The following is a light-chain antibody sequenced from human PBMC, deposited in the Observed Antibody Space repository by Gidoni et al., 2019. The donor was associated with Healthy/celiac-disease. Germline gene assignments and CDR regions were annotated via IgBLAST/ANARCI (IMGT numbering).Light chain of an antibody. J-gene: IGKJ4*01. CDR2: DAS. Sequence: EIVLTQSPATLSLSPRERATLSCRASQSVSSYLAWYQQKPGQAPRLLIYDASNRATGIPARFSGSGSGTDCTLTISSLEPEDFAVYYCQQRSNWPPATFGGGTKVEIK. CDR1: QSVSSY. V-gene: IGKV3-11*01. CDR3: QQRSNWPPAT.